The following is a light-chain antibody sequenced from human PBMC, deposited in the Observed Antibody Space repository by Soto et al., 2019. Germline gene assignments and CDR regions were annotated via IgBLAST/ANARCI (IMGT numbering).Light chain of an antibody. CDR2: LGS. Sequence: DIVVTQSPHSLPVTPGEPASISCRSSQSLLHSNGNTYLDWYLQKPGQSPQLLIYLGSNRASGVPERFSGSGSGTDYTLRISRVEAEDVGVYYCMQVLQNPLTFGGGTKVEI. J-gene: IGKJ4*01. CDR1: QSLLHSNGNTY. V-gene: IGKV2-28*01. CDR3: MQVLQNPLT.